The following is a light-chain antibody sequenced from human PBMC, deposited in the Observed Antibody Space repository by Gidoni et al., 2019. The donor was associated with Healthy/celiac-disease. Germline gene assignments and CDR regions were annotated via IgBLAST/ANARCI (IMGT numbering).Light chain of an antibody. CDR3: LQDSHYPRT. V-gene: IGKV1-6*01. J-gene: IGKJ1*01. Sequence: ASQMTQSPSYLSASVRDRVTITCRASQGIRNDLGWYQQKPGKAPKLLIYAASSLQSGVPSRFSGSGSGTDFTLTISSLQPEDFATYYCLQDSHYPRTFGQGTKVEIK. CDR2: AAS. CDR1: QGIRND.